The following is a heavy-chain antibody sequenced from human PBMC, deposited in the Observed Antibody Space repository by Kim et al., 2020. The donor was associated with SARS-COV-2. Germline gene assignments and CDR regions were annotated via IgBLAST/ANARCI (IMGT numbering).Heavy chain of an antibody. D-gene: IGHD5-12*01. CDR3: TRHEGDGYNLLDY. J-gene: IGHJ4*02. Sequence: GGSLRLSCAASGFTFSGPAMHWVRQASVKGLEWVGRIRSKANSYATAYAASVKGRFTISRDDSKDTAYLQMNSLKTEDTAVYYCTRHEGDGYNLLDYWGQGTLVTVSS. CDR1: GFTFSGPA. V-gene: IGHV3-73*01. CDR2: IRSKANSYAT.